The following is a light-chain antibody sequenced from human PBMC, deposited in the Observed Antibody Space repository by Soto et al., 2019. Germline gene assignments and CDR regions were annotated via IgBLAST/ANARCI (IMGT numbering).Light chain of an antibody. CDR2: QAS. J-gene: IGKJ2*01. CDR3: QQYNTDTYT. V-gene: IGKV1-5*03. CDR1: QSIDTW. Sequence: DIQMTQSPSSLSAFLGDRVTITCRASQSIDTWLAWYHQQPGKAPKLLIFQASRLESGVPSRFISSGSGTQFTLTISSLQPDDFGTYYCQQYNTDTYTFARGTKVEIK.